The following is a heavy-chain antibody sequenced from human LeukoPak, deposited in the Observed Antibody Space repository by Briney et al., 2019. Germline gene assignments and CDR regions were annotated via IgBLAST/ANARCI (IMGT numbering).Heavy chain of an antibody. V-gene: IGHV1-8*01. Sequence: GASVKVSCEASGYTFTSYDINWVRQATGQGLEWMGWMNPNSGNTGYAQKFQGRVTMTRNTSISTAYMELSSLRSEDTAVYYCARGRLAVAGTYYYYGMDVWGRGTTVTVSS. CDR1: GYTFTSYD. CDR3: ARGRLAVAGTYYYYGMDV. CDR2: MNPNSGNT. D-gene: IGHD6-19*01. J-gene: IGHJ6*02.